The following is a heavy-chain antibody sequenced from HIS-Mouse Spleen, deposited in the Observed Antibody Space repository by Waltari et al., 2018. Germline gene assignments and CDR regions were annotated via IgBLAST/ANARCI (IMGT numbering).Heavy chain of an antibody. V-gene: IGHV4-39*07. CDR2: IYYSGST. J-gene: IGHJ2*01. D-gene: IGHD6-13*01. CDR3: AREIPYSSSWYDWYFDL. CDR1: GGSISSSSYY. Sequence: QLQLQESGPGLVKPSATLSLTCTVSGGSISSSSYYCGWLRQPPGKGLEWMGSIYYSGSTYYNPSLKSRVTISVDTSKNQFSLKLSSVTAADTAVYYCAREIPYSSSWYDWYFDLWGRGTLVTVSS.